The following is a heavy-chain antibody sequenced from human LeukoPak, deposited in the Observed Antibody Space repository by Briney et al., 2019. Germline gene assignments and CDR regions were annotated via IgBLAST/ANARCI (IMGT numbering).Heavy chain of an antibody. D-gene: IGHD5-18*01. J-gene: IGHJ4*02. CDR2: ISYDGSNK. CDR3: AKEMGYSYGDFDY. Sequence: GGSLRLSCAASGFTFSSYGMHWVRQAPGKGLEWVAVISYDGSNKYYADSVKGRFTISRDNSKNTLYQQMNSLRAEDTAVYYCAKEMGYSYGDFDYWGQGTLVTVSS. CDR1: GFTFSSYG. V-gene: IGHV3-30*18.